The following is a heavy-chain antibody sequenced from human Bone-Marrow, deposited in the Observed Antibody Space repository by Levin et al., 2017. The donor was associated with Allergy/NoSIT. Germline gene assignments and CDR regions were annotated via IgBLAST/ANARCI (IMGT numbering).Heavy chain of an antibody. J-gene: IGHJ6*03. CDR3: ARDSLASLYYYSMDV. V-gene: IGHV4-61*02. CDR2: IYTTGST. CDR1: GGSISSGRYY. Sequence: SETLSLTCSVSGGSISSGRYYFTWVRQSAGKGLEWIGRIYTTGSTNYNPSLESRVTISRDTFKKEVYLTLSSVTAADTAVYYCARDSLASLYYYSMDVWGRGTTVIVSS.